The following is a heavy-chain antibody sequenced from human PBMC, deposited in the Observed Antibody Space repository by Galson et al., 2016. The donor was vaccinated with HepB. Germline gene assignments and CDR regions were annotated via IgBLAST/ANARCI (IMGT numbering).Heavy chain of an antibody. D-gene: IGHD3/OR15-3a*01. CDR2: ISWNSDDM. CDR3: AQGGLGGVVAHNWYFGL. J-gene: IGHJ2*01. V-gene: IGHV3-9*01. Sequence: SLRLSCADSGFNFDKFSMHWVRQAPGKGLEWVSGISWNSDDMGYAGAVKGRFTISRDNATNSLYLQMTSLRVEDKGVYYCAQGGLGGVVAHNWYFGLWVRGTLVTVSS. CDR1: GFNFDKFS.